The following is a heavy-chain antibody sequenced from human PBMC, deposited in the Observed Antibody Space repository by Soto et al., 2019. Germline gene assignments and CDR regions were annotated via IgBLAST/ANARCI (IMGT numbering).Heavy chain of an antibody. CDR1: GYTFTGYY. D-gene: IGHD2-8*01. V-gene: IGHV1-2*04. CDR3: ARGDSTDCSNGVCSFFYNHDMDV. Sequence: ASVKFSCKASGYTFTGYYMHWVRQAPGQGLEWMGWINPNSGGTSTAQKFQGWVTMTTDTSISTASMELTRLTSDDTAIYYCARGDSTDCSNGVCSFFYNHDMDVWGQGTTVTVSS. J-gene: IGHJ6*02. CDR2: INPNSGGT.